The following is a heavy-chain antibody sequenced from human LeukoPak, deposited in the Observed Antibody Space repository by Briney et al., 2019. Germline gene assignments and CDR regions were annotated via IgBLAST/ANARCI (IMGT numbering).Heavy chain of an antibody. CDR2: IIPIFGTA. J-gene: IGHJ4*02. CDR3: ARVSIYSSSANYFNY. CDR1: GGTFSSYA. D-gene: IGHD6-6*01. V-gene: IGHV1-69*05. Sequence: GASVKVSCKASGGTFSSYAISWVRQAPGQGLEWMGGIIPIFGTANYAQKFQGRVTITTVESTSTAYMELSSLRSEDTAVYYCARVSIYSSSANYFNYWGQGTLVTVSS.